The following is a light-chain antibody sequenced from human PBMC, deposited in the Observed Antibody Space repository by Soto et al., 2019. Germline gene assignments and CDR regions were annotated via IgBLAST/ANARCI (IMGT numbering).Light chain of an antibody. CDR3: QKYNSAPLT. Sequence: DIQMTQSPSTLSASVGDRVSITCRASRDISGWLAWYQQTPGKAPKLLIYAASTLQSGVPSRFSGSGSGTDFTLTISSLQPEDVATYYCQKYNSAPLTFGGGTKVEIK. J-gene: IGKJ4*01. CDR1: RDISGW. V-gene: IGKV1-27*01. CDR2: AAS.